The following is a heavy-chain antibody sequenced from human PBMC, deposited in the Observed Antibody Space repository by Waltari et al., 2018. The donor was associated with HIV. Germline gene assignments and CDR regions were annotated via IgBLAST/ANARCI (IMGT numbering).Heavy chain of an antibody. J-gene: IGHJ3*02. CDR2: IWSDGYNK. D-gene: IGHD3-16*01. CDR1: GFTSRRYG. CDR3: VKERGPFNGFDI. Sequence: QVYLMESGGDVVQPGGSLKPVRAACGFTSRRYGMHWVRQAPGKGLEWVAVIWSDGYNKFYADSVRGRFTFSRDNSKYTLSLQMNSLRAEDTALYYCVKERGPFNGFDIWGQGTMVTVSS. V-gene: IGHV3-33*06.